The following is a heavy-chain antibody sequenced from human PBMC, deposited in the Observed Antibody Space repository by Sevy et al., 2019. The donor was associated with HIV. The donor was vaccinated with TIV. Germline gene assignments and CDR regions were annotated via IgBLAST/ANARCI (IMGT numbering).Heavy chain of an antibody. CDR1: GFTFSSYW. J-gene: IGHJ6*03. CDR3: ARAETHIVVVPAAKSPLYYYYYMDV. CDR2: IKQDGSEK. V-gene: IGHV3-7*03. D-gene: IGHD2-2*01. Sequence: GGSLRLSCAASGFTFSSYWMSWVRQAPGKGLEWMANIKQDGSEKYYVDSVKGGLTISRDNAKNSLYLQMNSLRAEDTAEYYCARAETHIVVVPAAKSPLYYYYYMDVWGKGTTVTVSS.